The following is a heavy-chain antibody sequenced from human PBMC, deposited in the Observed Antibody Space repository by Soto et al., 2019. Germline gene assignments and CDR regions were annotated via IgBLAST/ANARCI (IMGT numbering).Heavy chain of an antibody. V-gene: IGHV4-59*01. J-gene: IGHJ2*01. D-gene: IGHD3-9*01. CDR3: ARLSYYDISGFDL. CDR2: IYYSGST. CDR1: GGSISSYY. Sequence: QVQPQESGPGLVKPSETLSLTCTVSGGSISSYYWSWIRQPPGKGLEWIGYIYYSGSTNYNPSLKSRVTISVDTSKNQFSLKLSSVTAADTAVYYCARLSYYDISGFDLWGRGTLVTVSS.